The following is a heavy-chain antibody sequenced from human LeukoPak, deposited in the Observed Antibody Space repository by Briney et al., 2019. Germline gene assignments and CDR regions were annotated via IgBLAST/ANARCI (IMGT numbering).Heavy chain of an antibody. CDR1: GFTFSSYA. CDR3: ASLPTGGSGSSDY. D-gene: IGHD3-10*01. V-gene: IGHV3-30*01. Sequence: SGGFLRLSCAASGFTFSSYAMHWVRQAPGKGLEWVAVISYDGSNKYYADSVKGRFTISRDNSKNTLYLQMNSLRAEDTAVYYCASLPTGGSGSSDYWGQGTLVTVSS. J-gene: IGHJ4*02. CDR2: ISYDGSNK.